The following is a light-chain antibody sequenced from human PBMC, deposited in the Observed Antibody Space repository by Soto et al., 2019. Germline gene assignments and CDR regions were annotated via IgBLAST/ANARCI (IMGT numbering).Light chain of an antibody. Sequence: DIHMTQSPSTLSASVGDRVTITCRASQSLNMWLAWYQQKPGKAPNLLIYKTPSLESGVPSRFSGSGSGTEFTLTISSLQPDDFASYYCQHWTNYSWTFGQGTKVEVK. CDR1: QSLNMW. CDR2: KTP. V-gene: IGKV1-5*03. J-gene: IGKJ1*01. CDR3: QHWTNYSWT.